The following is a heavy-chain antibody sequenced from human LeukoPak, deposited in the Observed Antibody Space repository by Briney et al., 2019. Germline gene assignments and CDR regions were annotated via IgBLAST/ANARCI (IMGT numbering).Heavy chain of an antibody. D-gene: IGHD1-26*01. V-gene: IGHV4-34*01. CDR1: GGSFSGYY. CDR3: ARAYSGTNYFDY. Sequence: PSETLSLTCAVYGGSFSGYYWSWIRQPPGKGLEWIGEINHSGSTNYNPSLKSRVTISVDTSKNQFSLKLSSVTAADTAVYYCARAYSGTNYFDYWGQGTLVTVSS. CDR2: INHSGST. J-gene: IGHJ4*02.